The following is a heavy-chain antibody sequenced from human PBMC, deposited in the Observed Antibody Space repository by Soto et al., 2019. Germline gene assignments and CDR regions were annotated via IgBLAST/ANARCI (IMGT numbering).Heavy chain of an antibody. D-gene: IGHD2-21*02. Sequence: QVKLVQSGAEEKKPGASVKESCKASGYTFTSYAMHWVRQAPGQRLEWMGWINAGNGNTKYSQKFQGRVTITRDTSASTAYMELGSLRSEDTAVYSCARRLVVVTAINYWGQGNLVTVSS. V-gene: IGHV1-3*05. J-gene: IGHJ4*02. CDR3: ARRLVVVTAINY. CDR2: INAGNGNT. CDR1: GYTFTSYA.